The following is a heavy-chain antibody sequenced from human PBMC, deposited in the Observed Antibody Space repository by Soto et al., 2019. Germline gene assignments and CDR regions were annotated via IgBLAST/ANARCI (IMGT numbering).Heavy chain of an antibody. J-gene: IGHJ6*02. V-gene: IGHV4-34*01. Sequence: ETLSLTCAVYGGSFSGYYWSWIRQPPGKGLERIGEINHSGSTNYNPSLKSRVTISVDTSKNQFSLKLSPVTAADTAVYYCARAAAAVYYYYYGMDVWGQGTTVTVSS. CDR2: INHSGST. CDR1: GGSFSGYY. CDR3: ARAAAAVYYYYYGMDV. D-gene: IGHD6-13*01.